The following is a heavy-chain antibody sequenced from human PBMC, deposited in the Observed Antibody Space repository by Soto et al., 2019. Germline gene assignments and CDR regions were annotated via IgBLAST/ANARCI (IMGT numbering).Heavy chain of an antibody. Sequence: QVQLVESGGGVVQPGRSLRLSCAASGFTFSSYGMHWVRQAPGKGLEWVAVIWYDGSNIYYADSVKGRFTISRDNSKNTLYLQMNSLRAEDTAVYYCARDGPYYYGSGSYGLGWSGAFDIWGQGTMVTVSS. J-gene: IGHJ3*02. CDR1: GFTFSSYG. D-gene: IGHD3-10*01. V-gene: IGHV3-33*01. CDR3: ARDGPYYYGSGSYGLGWSGAFDI. CDR2: IWYDGSNI.